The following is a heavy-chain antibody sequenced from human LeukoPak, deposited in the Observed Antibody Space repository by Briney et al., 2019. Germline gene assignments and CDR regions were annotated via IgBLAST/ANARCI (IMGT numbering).Heavy chain of an antibody. CDR2: ISTDGDT. V-gene: IGHV3-64D*06. J-gene: IGHJ4*02. Sequence: PGGSLRLSCSASGFTFSTYPMHWVRQAPGRGLEYVSSISTDGDTYYADSVKGRFAISRDNSKNTLYLQTSSLRAEDTAVYYCVKRTSDYYYYDYWGRGTLVTVSS. CDR1: GFTFSTYP. D-gene: IGHD3-3*01. CDR3: VKRTSDYYYYDY.